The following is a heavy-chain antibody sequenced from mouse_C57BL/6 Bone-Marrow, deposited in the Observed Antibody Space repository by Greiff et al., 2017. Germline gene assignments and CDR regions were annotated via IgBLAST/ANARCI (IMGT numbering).Heavy chain of an antibody. CDR1: CYTFTSYW. J-gene: IGHJ2*01. V-gene: IGHV1-64*01. D-gene: IGHD1-2*01. CDR2: IHPNSGST. CDR3: ARGATAPGDFDY. Sequence: QVQLQQPGAELVKPGASVKLSCKASCYTFTSYWMHWVKQRPGQGLEWIGMIHPNSGSTNYNEKFKSKATLTVDKSSSTAYMQLSSLTSEDSAVYYCARGATAPGDFDYWGQGTTLTVSS.